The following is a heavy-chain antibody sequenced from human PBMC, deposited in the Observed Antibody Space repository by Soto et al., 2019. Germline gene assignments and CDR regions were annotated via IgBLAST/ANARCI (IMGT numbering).Heavy chain of an antibody. CDR2: ISPFDGST. V-gene: IGHV1-46*01. Sequence: QVQLVQSGAEVKKPGASVKVSCKASGFTFTNYFFHWVRQAPRQGLAWMGIISPFDGSTNYVQRLQGRVTMTSDTSTSTVYMELSSLRSEDTAVYYCARGDGRGSSGFYYYYGMDVCGHGTTVTVSS. D-gene: IGHD6-25*01. CDR1: GFTFTNYF. J-gene: IGHJ6*02. CDR3: ARGDGRGSSGFYYYYGMDV.